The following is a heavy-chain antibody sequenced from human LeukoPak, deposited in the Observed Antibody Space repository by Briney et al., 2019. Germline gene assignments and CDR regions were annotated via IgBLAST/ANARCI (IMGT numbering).Heavy chain of an antibody. CDR3: ARESYYYDSSDYYYYMDV. J-gene: IGHJ6*03. CDR1: GFTFSNAW. V-gene: IGHV3-72*01. Sequence: GGSLRLSCAASGFTFSNAWMSWVRQAPGKGLEWVGRTRNKANSYTTEYAASVKGRFTISRDDSKNSLYLQMNSLKTEDTAVYYCARESYYYDSSDYYYYMDVWGKGTTVTVSS. CDR2: TRNKANSYTT. D-gene: IGHD3-22*01.